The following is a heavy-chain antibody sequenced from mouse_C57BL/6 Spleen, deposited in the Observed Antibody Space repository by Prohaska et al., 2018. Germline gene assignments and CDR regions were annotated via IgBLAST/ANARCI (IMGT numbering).Heavy chain of an antibody. CDR1: GFTFSNYW. V-gene: IGHV6-3*01. Sequence: EVKLEESGGGLVQPGGSMKLSCVASGFTFSNYWMNWVRQSPEKGIEWVAQIRLKSDNYATHYAESVKGRFTISRDDSKSSVYLQMNNLRAEDTGIYYCTADYQFAYWGQGTLVTVSA. D-gene: IGHD2-4*01. CDR3: TADYQFAY. J-gene: IGHJ3*01. CDR2: IRLKSDNYAT.